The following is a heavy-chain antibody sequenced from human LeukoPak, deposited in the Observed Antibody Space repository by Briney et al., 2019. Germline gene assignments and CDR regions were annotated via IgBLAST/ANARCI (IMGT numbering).Heavy chain of an antibody. CDR2: INPNSGGT. CDR1: GYTFTGYY. CDR3: ARGLYVAGEEFNY. V-gene: IGHV1-2*04. J-gene: IGHJ4*02. D-gene: IGHD6-19*01. Sequence: ASVKVSCKASGYTFTGYYMHWVRQAPGQGLEWMGWINPNSGGTNYAQKFQGWVTMTRDTSISTAYMELSRLRSDDTGVYYCARGLYVAGEEFNYWGQGTLVTVSS.